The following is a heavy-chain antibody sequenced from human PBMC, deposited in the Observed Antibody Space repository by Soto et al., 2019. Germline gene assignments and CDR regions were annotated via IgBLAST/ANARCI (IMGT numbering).Heavy chain of an antibody. Sequence: ASVKGSCKAAGYTFTNYGISWGRQAPGQGLEWMGWNSVYNGNTNYAQKIQGRVTMTTDTSTTTAYMELRSLRSDDTAVYYCAREGSGTTVYYGMDVWGQGTTVTVS. CDR2: NSVYNGNT. V-gene: IGHV1-18*04. J-gene: IGHJ6*02. CDR3: AREGSGTTVYYGMDV. CDR1: GYTFTNYG. D-gene: IGHD1-7*01.